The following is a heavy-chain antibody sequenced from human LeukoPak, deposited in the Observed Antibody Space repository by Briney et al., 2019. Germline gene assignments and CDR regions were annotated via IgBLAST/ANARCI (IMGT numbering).Heavy chain of an antibody. J-gene: IGHJ4*02. CDR2: IYYSGST. V-gene: IGHV4-59*08. D-gene: IGHD4-17*01. CDR1: GGSISSYY. Sequence: SETLSLTCTVSGGSISSYYWSWIRQPPGKGLGWIGYIYYSGSTNYNPSLKSRVTISVDTSKNQFSLKLSSVTAADTAVYYCVTTVTTIDYWGQGTLVTVSS. CDR3: VTTVTTIDY.